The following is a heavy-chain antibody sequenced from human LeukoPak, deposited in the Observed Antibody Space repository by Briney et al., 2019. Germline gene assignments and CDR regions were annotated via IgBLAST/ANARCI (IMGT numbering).Heavy chain of an antibody. CDR3: ARGSFAKRFDT. Sequence: SETLSLTCAVYGGSFSGYYWSWIRQPPGKGLDWIGEINHSGSTNYNPSLKSRVTISVSTSKNQFSLQLSSVTAENTVEYCWARGSFAKRFDTWGQGTMVTVSS. V-gene: IGHV4-34*01. J-gene: IGHJ5*02. CDR2: INHSGST. CDR1: GGSFSGYY.